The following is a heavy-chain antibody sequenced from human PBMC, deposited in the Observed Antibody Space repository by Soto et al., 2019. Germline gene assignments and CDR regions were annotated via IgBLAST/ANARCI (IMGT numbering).Heavy chain of an antibody. CDR1: GFTFSSYG. CDR3: ASYDIVVVPGALHWVGAGVVELEY. Sequence: VELVESGGGVVQPGKSLRLSCAASGFTFSSYGMHWVRQAPGKGLEWVAVISYDGNLKSYADSVKGRFTIFRDNSRNSVFLQMNGLRGEDSAVYYCASYDIVVVPGALHWVGAGVVELEYWFQGTLVTVSS. J-gene: IGHJ4*02. D-gene: IGHD2-2*01. CDR2: ISYDGNLK. V-gene: IGHV3-30*03.